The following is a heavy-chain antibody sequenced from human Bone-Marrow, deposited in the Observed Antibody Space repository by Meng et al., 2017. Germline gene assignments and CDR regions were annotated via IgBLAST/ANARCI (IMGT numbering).Heavy chain of an antibody. CDR1: GGSIRSGGNY. J-gene: IGHJ5*02. CDR3: ARGSTNWFDP. Sequence: QAHRQGSGPGLVKPSQTLSLTCTVSGGSIRSGGNYWSWIRQHSGKGLEWIGYIYYSGNTYYNPSLKSLVNISVDTSKNQFSLKVSSVTAADTAVYYCARGSTNWFDPWGQGILVTVSS. V-gene: IGHV4-31*01. CDR2: IYYSGNT.